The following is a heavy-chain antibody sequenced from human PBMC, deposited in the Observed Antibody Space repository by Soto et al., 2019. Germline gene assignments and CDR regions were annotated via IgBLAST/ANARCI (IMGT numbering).Heavy chain of an antibody. CDR3: ARDGGRHSGGIDH. CDR2: IIPIFGTA. CDR1: GGTFSSYS. D-gene: IGHD1-26*01. J-gene: IGHJ4*02. V-gene: IGHV1-69*01. Sequence: QVQLVQSGAEVKKPGSSVKVSCKASGGTFSSYSINWVRQAPGQGLEWMGEIIPIFGTANYAQKFQGRVTITADESTSTDYMELSSLRSEDTAVYYCARDGGRHSGGIDHWGQGTLVTVSS.